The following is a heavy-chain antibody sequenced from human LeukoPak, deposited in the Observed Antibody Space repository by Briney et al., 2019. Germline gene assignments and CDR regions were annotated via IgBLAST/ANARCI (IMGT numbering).Heavy chain of an antibody. Sequence: GGSLRLSCAASGFTFSSYGMHWVRQAPGKGLEWVAVIWYDGSNKYYADSVKGRFTISRDNSKNTLYLQMNSLRAEDTAVYYCARDGDCGGDCYDGYFDLWGRGTLVTVSS. J-gene: IGHJ2*01. CDR3: ARDGDCGGDCYDGYFDL. CDR2: IWYDGSNK. D-gene: IGHD2-21*02. CDR1: GFTFSSYG. V-gene: IGHV3-33*08.